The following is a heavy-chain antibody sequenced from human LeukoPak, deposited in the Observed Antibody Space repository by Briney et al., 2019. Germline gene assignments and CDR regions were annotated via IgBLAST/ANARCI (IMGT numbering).Heavy chain of an antibody. CDR3: VRGYYDSSGSSNTFDI. D-gene: IGHD3-22*01. CDR2: IHYSGNT. J-gene: IGHJ3*02. CDR1: GGSISSSY. V-gene: IGHV4-59*01. Sequence: SATLSLTYTVSGGSISSSYWSWIRQPPGKGLEWNGYIHYSGNTNYTPTLRSRLTMSVDTSKNQFSLKLNSVTAADTAVYYCVRGYYDSSGSSNTFDIWGQGTRVTVSS.